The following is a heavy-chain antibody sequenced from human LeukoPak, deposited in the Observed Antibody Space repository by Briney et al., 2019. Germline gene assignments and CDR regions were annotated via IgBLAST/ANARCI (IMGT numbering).Heavy chain of an antibody. Sequence: PSETLSLTCTVSGDSIRSGGYYWSWIRQHPGKGLEWIGYILYSGSTYYNPSLQSRVTIVVDTSKNHFSLELNSVTAADTAVYYCVRGGRGSGSDYWYLDLWGRGTLVTVSS. CDR3: VRGGRGSGSDYWYLDL. D-gene: IGHD3-10*01. J-gene: IGHJ2*01. CDR1: GDSIRSGGYY. V-gene: IGHV4-31*03. CDR2: ILYSGST.